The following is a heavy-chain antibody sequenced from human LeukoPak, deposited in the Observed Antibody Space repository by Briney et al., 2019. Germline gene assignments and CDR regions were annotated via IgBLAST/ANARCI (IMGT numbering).Heavy chain of an antibody. D-gene: IGHD3-10*01. Sequence: SETLSLTCSVSGDSITGYSWSWIRQPAGKGLEWIGRIYTSGSTNYNPSLKSRVTISVDTSKNQFSLKLSSVTAANTAVYYCARWANYYGSGSYSSWGQGTLVTVSS. CDR3: ARWANYYGSGSYSS. CDR2: IYTSGST. J-gene: IGHJ5*02. CDR1: GDSITGYS. V-gene: IGHV4-4*07.